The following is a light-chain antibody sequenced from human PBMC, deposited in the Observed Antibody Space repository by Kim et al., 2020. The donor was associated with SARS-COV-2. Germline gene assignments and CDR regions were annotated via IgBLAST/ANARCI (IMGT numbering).Light chain of an antibody. CDR2: AAS. CDR1: QGISTW. Sequence: SSVSASLGDRVTIACRASQGISTWLAWYQQQPGKAPKLLIYAASTLERGVPSRFSGSGSGTDFTLTISSLQPEDFATYFCQQAGAFGQGTKVDIK. CDR3: QQAGA. V-gene: IGKV1-12*01. J-gene: IGKJ1*01.